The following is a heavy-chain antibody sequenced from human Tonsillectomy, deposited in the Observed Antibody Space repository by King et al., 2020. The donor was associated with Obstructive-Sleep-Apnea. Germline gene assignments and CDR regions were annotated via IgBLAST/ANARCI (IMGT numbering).Heavy chain of an antibody. Sequence: VQLVESGAEVKKPGESLKISCKGSGYSFTSYWIGWVRQMPGKGLEWMGIIYPGDSDTRYSPSFQGQVTIPADKSISTAYLQWSSLKASDTAMYYCARRFASMVNAFDIWGQGTMVTVSS. D-gene: IGHD3-10*01. CDR1: GYSFTSYW. CDR2: IYPGDSDT. V-gene: IGHV5-51*01. CDR3: ARRFASMVNAFDI. J-gene: IGHJ3*02.